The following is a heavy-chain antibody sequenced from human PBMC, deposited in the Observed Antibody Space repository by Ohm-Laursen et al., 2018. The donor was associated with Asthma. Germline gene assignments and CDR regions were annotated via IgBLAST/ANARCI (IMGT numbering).Heavy chain of an antibody. V-gene: IGHV3-21*01. J-gene: IGHJ1*01. Sequence: GSLRLSCSASGYTFSRYSIHWVRQIPGKGLEWVASISTASSFIYYADSVRGRFTTSSDNARNSVYLQMNSLRAEDTALYYCARIGPEWELPGREYSLHHWGEGTLVTVSS. CDR3: ARIGPEWELPGREYSLHH. D-gene: IGHD1-26*01. CDR2: ISTASSFI. CDR1: GYTFSRYS.